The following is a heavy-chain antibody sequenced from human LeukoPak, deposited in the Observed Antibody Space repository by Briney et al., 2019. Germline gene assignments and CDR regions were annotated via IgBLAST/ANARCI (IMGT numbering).Heavy chain of an antibody. CDR1: GGSISSYY. CDR3: ARAVAVAGDFDY. D-gene: IGHD6-19*01. CDR2: IYYSRST. J-gene: IGHJ4*02. V-gene: IGHV4-59*01. Sequence: SETLSLTCTVSGGSISSYYWSWIRQPPGKGLEWIGYIYYSRSTNYNPSLKSRVTISVDTSKNQFSLKLSSVTAADTAVYYCARAVAVAGDFDYWGQGTLVTVSS.